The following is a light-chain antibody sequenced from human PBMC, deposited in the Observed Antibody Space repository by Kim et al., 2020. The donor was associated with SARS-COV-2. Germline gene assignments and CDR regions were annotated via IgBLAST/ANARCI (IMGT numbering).Light chain of an antibody. V-gene: IGKV3-15*01. Sequence: ERVMTQSPATLSVSPGETATLSCRASQGVSTNLAWYQQKPDQAPRVLIYGASTRVTGVPARFSGSGSGTDFTLTISSLRPEDSAVYYCQQYFAFWTFGQGTKVDIK. CDR3: QQYFAFWT. CDR2: GAS. J-gene: IGKJ1*01. CDR1: QGVSTN.